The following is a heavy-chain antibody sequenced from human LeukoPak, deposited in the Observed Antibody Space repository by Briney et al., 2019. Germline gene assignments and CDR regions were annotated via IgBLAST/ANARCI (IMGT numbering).Heavy chain of an antibody. J-gene: IGHJ4*02. CDR3: AKEYSGYDFDY. Sequence: TGGSLRLSCAASGFTLRSYDMSWVRQAPGKGLEWVAATSGGGVNSYYADSVRGRFTISRDNSQNTLYLQMDSLRAEDTALYYCAKEYSGYDFDYWGQGTLVTVSS. CDR2: TSGGGVNS. D-gene: IGHD5-12*01. V-gene: IGHV3-23*01. CDR1: GFTLRSYD.